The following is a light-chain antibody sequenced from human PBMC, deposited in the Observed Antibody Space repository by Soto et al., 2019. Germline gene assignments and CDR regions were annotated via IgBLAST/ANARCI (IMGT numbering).Light chain of an antibody. Sequence: QSVLTQPASVSGSPGQSITSSCTGTSSDIGAYNYVSWYQQHPGKAPKLMIYDVNIRPSGVSNRFSGSKSGNTASLTISGLQAEDEADYYCTSWTTSTTMIFGGGTKLTVL. CDR3: TSWTTSTTMI. CDR2: DVN. V-gene: IGLV2-14*03. J-gene: IGLJ2*01. CDR1: SSDIGAYNY.